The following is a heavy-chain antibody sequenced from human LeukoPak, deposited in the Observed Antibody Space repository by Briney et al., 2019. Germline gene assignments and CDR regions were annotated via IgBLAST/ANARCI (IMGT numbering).Heavy chain of an antibody. V-gene: IGHV3-23*01. Sequence: GGTLRLSCAASGFTFSSYGMSRVRQAPGKGLEWVSAISGSGGSTYYADSVKGRFTISRGNSKNTLYLQMNSLRAEDTAVYYCGALGVAGYFDYWGQGTLVTVSS. J-gene: IGHJ4*02. CDR1: GFTFSSYG. CDR3: GALGVAGYFDY. D-gene: IGHD2-15*01. CDR2: ISGSGGST.